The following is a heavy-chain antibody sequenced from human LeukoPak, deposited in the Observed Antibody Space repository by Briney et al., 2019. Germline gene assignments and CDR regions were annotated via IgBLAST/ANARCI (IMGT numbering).Heavy chain of an antibody. D-gene: IGHD2-21*02. CDR1: GGSISSYY. CDR3: AGCGGDCYPFYDYGMDV. CDR2: FYYSGST. V-gene: IGHV4-59*08. J-gene: IGHJ6*02. Sequence: SETLSLTCTVSGGSISSYYWTWIRQPPGQGLEWIGYFYYSGSTNYNPSLKTRVTISVDTSKNQFSLQLSSLAAADTDVYYCAGCGGDCYPFYDYGMDVWRRGPTVSLSS.